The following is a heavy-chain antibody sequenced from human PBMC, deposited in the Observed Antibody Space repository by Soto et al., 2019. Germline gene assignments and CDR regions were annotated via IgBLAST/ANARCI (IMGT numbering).Heavy chain of an antibody. CDR1: GGTFSSYS. CDR2: LIPMFGTT. J-gene: IGHJ6*02. CDR3: ARAVVLSFTRFYDMDV. D-gene: IGHD2-2*01. V-gene: IGHV1-69*13. Sequence: SVKVSCKXSGGTFSSYSINWVRQAPGQGLEWMGRLIPMFGTTDYAQRFQGRVTFTADESTSTASMEVTNLTSEDTAVYYCARAVVLSFTRFYDMDVWGQGTTVTVSS.